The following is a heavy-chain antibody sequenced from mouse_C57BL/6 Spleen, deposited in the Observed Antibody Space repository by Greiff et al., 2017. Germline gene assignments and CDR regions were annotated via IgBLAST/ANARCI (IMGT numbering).Heavy chain of an antibody. D-gene: IGHD1-1*01. CDR1: GFNIKDDY. Sequence: VQLQQSGAELVRPGASVKLSCTASGFNIKDDYMHWVKQRPEQGLEWIGWIDPENGDTAYASKFQGKATITADTSSNTAYLQLSSLTSEDTAVYYCTYYYGSSTWFAYWGQGTLVTVSA. J-gene: IGHJ3*01. CDR3: TYYYGSSTWFAY. CDR2: IDPENGDT. V-gene: IGHV14-4*01.